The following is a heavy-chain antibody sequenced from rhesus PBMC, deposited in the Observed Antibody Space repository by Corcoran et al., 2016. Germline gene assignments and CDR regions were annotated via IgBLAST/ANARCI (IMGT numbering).Heavy chain of an antibody. V-gene: IGHV4-169*01. Sequence: QLQLQESGPGLVKPSETLSVTCAVSGGSISSSYLRWIRQAPGKGLEWIGYIYGSGSSTNYNPSLKSRVTLSVDTSKNQLSLKLSSVTAADTAVYYCARPGGIAAAGTSPHAFDFWGQGLRVTVSS. CDR1: GGSISSSY. CDR3: ARPGGIAAAGTSPHAFDF. CDR2: IYGSGSST. J-gene: IGHJ3*01. D-gene: IGHD6-31*01.